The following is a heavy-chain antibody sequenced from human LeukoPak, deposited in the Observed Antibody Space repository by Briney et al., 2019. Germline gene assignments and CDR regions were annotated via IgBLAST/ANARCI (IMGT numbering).Heavy chain of an antibody. CDR1: GSSISSGYY. V-gene: IGHV4-38-2*02. Sequence: SSETLSLTCTVSGSSISSGYYWGWIRQPPGKGLEWIGSIYHSGSTYYNPSLKSRVTISVDTSKNQFSLKLSSVTAADTAVYYCASHPSNYYYYYYMDVWGKGTTVTVSS. J-gene: IGHJ6*03. CDR2: IYHSGST. CDR3: ASHPSNYYYYYYMDV.